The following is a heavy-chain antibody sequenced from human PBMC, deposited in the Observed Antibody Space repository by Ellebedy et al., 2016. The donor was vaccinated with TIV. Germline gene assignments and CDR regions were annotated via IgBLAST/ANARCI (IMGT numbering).Heavy chain of an antibody. CDR1: GYTFTSYG. Sequence: SVKVSXXASGYTFTSYGISWVRQAPGQGLEWMGGIIPIFGTANYAQKFQGRVTITADESTSTAYMELSSLRSEDTAVYYCARGYRRMPYGMDVWGQGTTVTVSS. CDR2: IIPIFGTA. J-gene: IGHJ6*02. CDR3: ARGYRRMPYGMDV. D-gene: IGHD6-13*01. V-gene: IGHV1-69*13.